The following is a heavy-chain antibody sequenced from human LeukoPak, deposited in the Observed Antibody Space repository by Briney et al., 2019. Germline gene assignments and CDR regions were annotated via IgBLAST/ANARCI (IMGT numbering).Heavy chain of an antibody. CDR3: ARRPFQNYDILTGYYSTLDAFDI. J-gene: IGHJ3*02. CDR2: IIPIFGTA. V-gene: IGHV1-69*13. Sequence: SVKVSCKASGGTFSSYAISWVRQAPGQGLEWMGGIIPIFGTANYAQKFQGRVTITADESTSTAYMELSSLRSEDTAVYYCARRPFQNYDILTGYYSTLDAFDIWGQGTMVTVSS. CDR1: GGTFSSYA. D-gene: IGHD3-9*01.